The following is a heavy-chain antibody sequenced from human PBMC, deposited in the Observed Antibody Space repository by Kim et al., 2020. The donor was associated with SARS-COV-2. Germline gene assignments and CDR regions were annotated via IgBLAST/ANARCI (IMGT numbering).Heavy chain of an antibody. V-gene: IGHV3-30*02. CDR3: AKLACGGDCYTSGRDYGMDV. D-gene: IGHD2-21*01. J-gene: IGHJ6*02. Sequence: RFTISRDNSKNTLYLQMNSLRAEDTAVYYCAKLACGGDCYTSGRDYGMDVWGQGTTVTVSS.